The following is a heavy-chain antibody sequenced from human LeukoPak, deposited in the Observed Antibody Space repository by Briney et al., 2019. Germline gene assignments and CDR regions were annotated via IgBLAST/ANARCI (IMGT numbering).Heavy chain of an antibody. Sequence: ASVKVSCKASGYTFTSYYMHWVRQAPGQGLEWMGIINPIGGSTSYAQKFQGRVTMTRDTSTSTVYMELSSLRSDDTGVYYCARGDQRNCSSTSCPRGAFDIWGQGTMVTVSS. D-gene: IGHD2-2*01. CDR3: ARGDQRNCSSTSCPRGAFDI. J-gene: IGHJ3*02. CDR2: INPIGGST. CDR1: GYTFTSYY. V-gene: IGHV1-46*01.